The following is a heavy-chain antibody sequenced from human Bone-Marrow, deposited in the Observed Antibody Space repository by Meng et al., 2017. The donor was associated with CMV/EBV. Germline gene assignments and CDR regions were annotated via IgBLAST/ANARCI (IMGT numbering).Heavy chain of an antibody. J-gene: IGHJ4*02. V-gene: IGHV3-23*01. D-gene: IGHD6-6*01. CDR1: GFTFSSYA. Sequence: GESLKISCAASGFTFSSYAMSWVRQAPGKGLEWVSAISGSGGSTYYADSVQGRFTISRDNAKNTLYLQMKSLRVEDTAVYYCAKDIVAARHHFDYWGQGALVTVSS. CDR3: AKDIVAARHHFDY. CDR2: ISGSGGST.